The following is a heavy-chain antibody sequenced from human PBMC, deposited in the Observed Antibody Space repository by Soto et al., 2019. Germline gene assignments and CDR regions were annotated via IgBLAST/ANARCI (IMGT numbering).Heavy chain of an antibody. D-gene: IGHD2-8*02. J-gene: IGHJ1*01. Sequence: EVQLVESGGGLIQPGGSLRLSCAASGVNVSTNYMSWVRQAPGQGLEWVSVINSDGRTNYADSVKGRFIISRYNSKNTITLYRNSLRPDDTAVYYFARDRRVVCFGDWGQGSLVTVSA. CDR2: INSDGRT. V-gene: IGHV3-53*01. CDR3: ARDRRVVCFGD. CDR1: GVNVSTNY.